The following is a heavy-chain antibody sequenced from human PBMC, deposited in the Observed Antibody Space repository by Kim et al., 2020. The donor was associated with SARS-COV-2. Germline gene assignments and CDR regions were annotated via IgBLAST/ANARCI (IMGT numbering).Heavy chain of an antibody. CDR3: AKDDPILLWFGESGRDAFDI. Sequence: GGSLRLSCAASGFTFSSYAMSWVRQAPGKGLEWVSAISGSGGSTYYADSVKGRFTISRDNSKNTLYLQMNSLRAEDTAVYYCAKDDPILLWFGESGRDAFDIWGQGTMVTVPS. J-gene: IGHJ3*02. CDR2: ISGSGGST. CDR1: GFTFSSYA. D-gene: IGHD3-10*01. V-gene: IGHV3-23*01.